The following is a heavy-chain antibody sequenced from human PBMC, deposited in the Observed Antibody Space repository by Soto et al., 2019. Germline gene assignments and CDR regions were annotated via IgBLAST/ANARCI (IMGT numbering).Heavy chain of an antibody. CDR1: GGTFSSYA. J-gene: IGHJ3*02. CDR2: IIPIFGTA. V-gene: IGHV1-69*13. Sequence: SVKVSCKASGGTFSSYAISWVRQAPGQGLEWMGGIIPIFGTANYAQKFQGRVTITAHESTSTAYMELSSLRSEDTAVYYCARARITMIVVVIIDAFDIWGQGTMVTVSS. CDR3: ARARITMIVVVIIDAFDI. D-gene: IGHD3-22*01.